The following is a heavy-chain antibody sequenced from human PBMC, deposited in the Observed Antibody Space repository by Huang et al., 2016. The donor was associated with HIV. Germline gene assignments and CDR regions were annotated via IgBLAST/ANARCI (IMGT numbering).Heavy chain of an antibody. CDR1: GGSISSGDYS. D-gene: IGHD2-15*01. J-gene: IGHJ6*03. CDR3: ARSPYCSGVSGRPYSYYMDV. Sequence: QQQLQESGSGLVKPSQTLSLTCTVSGGSISSGDYSWSWIRQPPGEGLEWIGYSYHSGSTNYNPSLKSRVTILVDTSKNQFSLKLSSVTAADTAVYYCARSPYCSGVSGRPYSYYMDVWGKGTTVTVSS. CDR2: SYHSGST. V-gene: IGHV4-30-2*01.